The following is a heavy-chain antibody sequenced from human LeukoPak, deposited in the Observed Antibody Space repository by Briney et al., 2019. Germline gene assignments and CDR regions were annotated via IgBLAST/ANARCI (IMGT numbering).Heavy chain of an antibody. D-gene: IGHD1-1*01. Sequence: PGGSLRLSCAASGFTFSSYEMNWVRQAPGKGLEWVSYISSSGSTIYYADSVKGRFTTSRDNAKNSLYLQMNSLRAEDTAVYYCASLTDLEGYFQHWGQGTLVTVSS. CDR1: GFTFSSYE. V-gene: IGHV3-48*03. CDR3: ASLTDLEGYFQH. CDR2: ISSSGSTI. J-gene: IGHJ1*01.